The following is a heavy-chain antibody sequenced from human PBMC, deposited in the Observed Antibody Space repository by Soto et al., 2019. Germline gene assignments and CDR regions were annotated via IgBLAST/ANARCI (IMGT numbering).Heavy chain of an antibody. CDR1: GGTFSSYA. D-gene: IGHD3-22*01. CDR3: ATKYYYDSSGYSRRRGSYYFDY. J-gene: IGHJ4*02. CDR2: IIPIFGTA. Sequence: SVKVSCKASGGTFSSYAISWVRQAPGQGLEWMGGIIPIFGTANYAQKFQGRVTITADESTSTAYMELSSLRSEDTAVYYCATKYYYDSSGYSRRRGSYYFDYWGQGTQVTVSS. V-gene: IGHV1-69*13.